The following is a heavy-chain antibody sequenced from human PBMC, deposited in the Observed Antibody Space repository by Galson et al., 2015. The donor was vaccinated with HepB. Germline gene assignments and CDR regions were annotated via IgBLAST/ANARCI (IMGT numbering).Heavy chain of an antibody. CDR2: ISPYNGNT. Sequence: SVKVSCKASGYTFTSYGISWVRQAPGRGLEWVGWISPYNGNTNYAQKLQGRVTMTPDTSTSTAYMELRSLISDDTAVYYCARGLWRGATHFDYWGQGTLVTVSS. CDR3: ARGLWRGATHFDY. CDR1: GYTFTSYG. J-gene: IGHJ4*02. D-gene: IGHD1-26*01. V-gene: IGHV1-18*01.